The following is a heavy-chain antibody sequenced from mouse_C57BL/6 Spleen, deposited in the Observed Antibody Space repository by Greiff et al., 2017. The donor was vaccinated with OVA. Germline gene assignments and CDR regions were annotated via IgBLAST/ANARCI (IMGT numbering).Heavy chain of an antibody. V-gene: IGHV5-4*01. CDR2: ISDGGSYT. J-gene: IGHJ2*01. Sequence: EVKLMASGGGLVKPGGSLKLSCAASGFTFSSYAMSWVRQTPEKRLEWVATISDGGSYTYYTDNVKGRVTISRDNAKNNLYLQMSNLKSEDTAMYYCAREYYYFDYWGQGTTLTVSS. CDR1: GFTFSSYA. CDR3: AREYYYFDY.